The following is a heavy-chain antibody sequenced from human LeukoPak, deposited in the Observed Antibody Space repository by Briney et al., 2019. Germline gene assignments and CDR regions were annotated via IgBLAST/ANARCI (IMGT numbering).Heavy chain of an antibody. V-gene: IGHV1-18*01. CDR1: GYTFTSYG. CDR3: ARELRYCSSTSCSSFDY. J-gene: IGHJ4*02. CDR2: ISAYNGNT. D-gene: IGHD2-2*01. Sequence: ASVKVSCKASGYTFTSYGISWVRQAPGQGLEWMGWISAYNGNTNYAQKLQGRVTMTTDTSTSTAYMELRSLRSDDTAVYYCARELRYCSSTSCSSFDYWGQGTLVTVSS.